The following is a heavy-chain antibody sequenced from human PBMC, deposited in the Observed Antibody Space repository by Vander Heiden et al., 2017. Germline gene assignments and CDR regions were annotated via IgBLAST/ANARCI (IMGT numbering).Heavy chain of an antibody. CDR1: GLTLSSSA. Sequence: VQLLESGGGVVQPGGSLRLSCGASGLTLSSSAMNWVRQAPGKGLEWVSVISGSGSNTYYADSVKGRFTISRDNSKNTLYLQMSSLRAEDTAVYYCAKDFGDNGFYYGLDVWGQRTTVTVSS. V-gene: IGHV3-23*01. D-gene: IGHD1-20*01. J-gene: IGHJ6*02. CDR3: AKDFGDNGFYYGLDV. CDR2: ISGSGSNT.